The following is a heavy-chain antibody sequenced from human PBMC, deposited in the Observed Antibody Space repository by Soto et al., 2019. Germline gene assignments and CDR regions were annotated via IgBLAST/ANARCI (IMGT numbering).Heavy chain of an antibody. J-gene: IGHJ4*01. CDR3: ARIGVGGVVTAPSVLFDY. V-gene: IGHV1-18*01. D-gene: IGHD2-21*02. CDR2: ISAYNGNT. Sequence: QAQLVQSGAEVKKPGASVKVSCKASGYTFTSYGISWVRQAPGQGLEWMGWISAYNGNTNYAQKLRRRVTMTTDTSTSTAYHELRSLISADKAVYYCARIGVGGVVTAPSVLFDYWGHGPLVTVSA. CDR1: GYTFTSYG.